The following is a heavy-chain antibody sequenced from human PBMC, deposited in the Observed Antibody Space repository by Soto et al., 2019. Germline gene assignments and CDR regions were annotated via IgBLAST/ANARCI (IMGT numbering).Heavy chain of an antibody. Sequence: EVQLVESGGGLVKPGGSLRLSCGASGFTFSHAWMNWVRQAPRKGLEWVGRIKSKIDGGTSDYAAPVKGRFSISRDDSKDTLFLQMNSLKTEDTAVYFCATMGHCSNGVCSYYYYGMDVWGLGTTVTVSS. CDR2: IKSKIDGGTS. D-gene: IGHD2-8*01. V-gene: IGHV3-15*07. J-gene: IGHJ6*02. CDR1: GFTFSHAW. CDR3: ATMGHCSNGVCSYYYYGMDV.